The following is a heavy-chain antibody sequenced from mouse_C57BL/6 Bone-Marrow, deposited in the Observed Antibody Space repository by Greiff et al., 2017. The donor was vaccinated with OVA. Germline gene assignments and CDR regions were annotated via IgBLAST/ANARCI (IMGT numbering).Heavy chain of an antibody. D-gene: IGHD2-4*01. J-gene: IGHJ4*01. CDR1: GYTFTDYE. Sequence: VQLQQSGAELVRPGASVTLSCKASGYTFTDYEMHWVKQTPVHGLEWIGAIDPETGGTAYNQKFKGKAILTADKSSSTAYMELRSLTSEDSAVYYCTRESYDDYEGDYWGQGTSGTVSS. CDR3: TRESYDDYEGDY. V-gene: IGHV1-15*01. CDR2: IDPETGGT.